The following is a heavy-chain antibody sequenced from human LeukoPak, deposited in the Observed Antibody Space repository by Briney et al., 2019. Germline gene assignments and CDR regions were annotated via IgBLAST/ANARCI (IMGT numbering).Heavy chain of an antibody. CDR1: GFSLSRNG. J-gene: IGHJ4*02. Sequence: SGGSLRLSCATSGFSLSRNGMHWVRQAPGQGLEWVAFILSEGSYEYYADSVKGRFTISRDTSRNTLYLQMNSLRAEDTAVYYCAKNTKPTLVTPDFWGQGTLVTVSS. CDR3: AKNTKPTLVTPDF. D-gene: IGHD4-23*01. V-gene: IGHV3-30*02. CDR2: ILSEGSYE.